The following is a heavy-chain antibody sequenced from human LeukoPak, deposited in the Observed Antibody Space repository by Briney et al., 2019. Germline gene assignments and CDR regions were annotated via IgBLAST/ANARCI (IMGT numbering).Heavy chain of an antibody. CDR3: ARVGRLGYCSSTSCHNPFDI. V-gene: IGHV4-39*07. CDR2: IYYNGKT. CDR1: GGSVTYTNYY. J-gene: IGHJ3*02. Sequence: SETLSLTCTVSGGSVTYTNYYWGWIRQPPGKGLQWIGVIYYNGKTYYNPSLKSRVTVAVDTSKNQFSLKLSSVTAADTAVYYCARVGRLGYCSSTSCHNPFDIWGQGTMVTVSS. D-gene: IGHD2-2*02.